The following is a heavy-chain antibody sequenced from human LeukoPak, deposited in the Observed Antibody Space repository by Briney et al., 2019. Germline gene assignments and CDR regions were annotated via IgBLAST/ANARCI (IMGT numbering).Heavy chain of an antibody. J-gene: IGHJ4*02. D-gene: IGHD3-10*01. CDR2: ISAGNGNT. V-gene: IGHV1-3*01. Sequence: ASVKVSCKASGYTFTSYAMHWVRQAPGQRLEWMGWISAGNGNTKYSQKFQGRVTITRDTSASTAYMELSSLRSEDTAVYYCARDRARLLWFGELLSRANHFDYWGQGTLVTVSS. CDR3: ARDRARLLWFGELLSRANHFDY. CDR1: GYTFTSYA.